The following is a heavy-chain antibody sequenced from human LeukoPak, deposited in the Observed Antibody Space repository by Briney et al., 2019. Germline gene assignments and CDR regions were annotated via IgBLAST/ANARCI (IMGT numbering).Heavy chain of an antibody. Sequence: SVKVSCKTPVGTFSSHASTWVRQAPGQGLEWMGRINPIVDTANYAQKFHDRVTITADKSTTTVYLVLNDLTPDDTAVYFCARLSNGYSSGMYNWFDPWGQGTLVTVSS. CDR3: ARLSNGYSSGMYNWFDP. J-gene: IGHJ5*02. V-gene: IGHV1-69*04. D-gene: IGHD5-24*01. CDR2: INPIVDTA. CDR1: VGTFSSHA.